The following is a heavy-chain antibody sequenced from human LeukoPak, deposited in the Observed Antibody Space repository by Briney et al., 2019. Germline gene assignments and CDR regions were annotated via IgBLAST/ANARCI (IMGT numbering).Heavy chain of an antibody. CDR3: AIQRGATVTQPEPNWFDP. CDR1: GGSISSGSYY. D-gene: IGHD4-11*01. CDR2: IYTSGST. V-gene: IGHV4-61*02. J-gene: IGHJ5*02. Sequence: SQTLSLTCTVCGGSISSGSYYWRWLRQPAGRGLEGSGRIYTSGSTNYNPSLKRRVTIRVDTSKNQSPLKLSSVTAADTAVYYCAIQRGATVTQPEPNWFDPWGQGTLLTVSS.